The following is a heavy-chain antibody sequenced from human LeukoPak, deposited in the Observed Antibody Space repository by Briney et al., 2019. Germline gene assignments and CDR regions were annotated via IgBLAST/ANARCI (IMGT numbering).Heavy chain of an antibody. V-gene: IGHV3-48*04. J-gene: IGHJ4*02. CDR3: AKDPDSSTWTPPDF. CDR1: GFPFTTYN. D-gene: IGHD6-13*01. Sequence: GGALRLSCAVSGFPFTTYNMNWVRQAPGEGRGWVFYIDSSSSTIYYADSVKGRFTISRDNAKNSLFLQMNSLRPEDTALYYCAKDPDSSTWTPPDFWGQGTLVTVSS. CDR2: IDSSSSTI.